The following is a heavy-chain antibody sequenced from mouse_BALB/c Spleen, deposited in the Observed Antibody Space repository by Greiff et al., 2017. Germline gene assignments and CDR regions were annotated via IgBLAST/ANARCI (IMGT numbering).Heavy chain of an antibody. D-gene: IGHD1-1*01. CDR1: GFTFSSYA. CDR2: ISSGGST. J-gene: IGHJ1*01. CDR3: ARGLPLYGGDWYFDV. Sequence: EVMLVESGGGLVKPGGSLKLSCAASGFTFSSYAMSWVRQTPEKRLEWVASISSGGSTYYPDSVKGRFTISRDNARNILYLQMSSLRSEDTAMYYCARGLPLYGGDWYFDVWGAGTTVTVSS. V-gene: IGHV5-6-5*01.